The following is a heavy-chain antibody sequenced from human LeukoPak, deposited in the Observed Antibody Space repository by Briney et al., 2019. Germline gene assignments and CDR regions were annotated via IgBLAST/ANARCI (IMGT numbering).Heavy chain of an antibody. CDR3: AKDEYCSSTSCYNYYYGMDV. CDR2: IIPILGIA. CDR1: GGTFSSYA. D-gene: IGHD2-2*02. J-gene: IGHJ6*02. V-gene: IGHV1-69*04. Sequence: GASVKVSCKASGGTFSSYAIIWVRQAPGQGLEWMGRIIPILGIANYAQKFQGRVTITADKSTSTAYMELSSLRSEDTAVYYCAKDEYCSSTSCYNYYYGMDVWGQGTTVTVSS.